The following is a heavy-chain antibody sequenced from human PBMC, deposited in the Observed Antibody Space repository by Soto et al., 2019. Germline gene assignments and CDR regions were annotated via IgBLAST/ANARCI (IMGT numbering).Heavy chain of an antibody. CDR2: VNPDSGKT. J-gene: IGHJ5*02. CDR1: GYTFITYD. Sequence: QVQLVQSGAEVKKPGASVKVSCKASGYTFITYDINWVRQATGQGLEWVGWVNPDSGKTDYARKFQGRVTMTRNTSISIVYMELSVLRSEDTAVYYCARGNWFDPWGQGTLVTVSS. V-gene: IGHV1-8*01. CDR3: ARGNWFDP.